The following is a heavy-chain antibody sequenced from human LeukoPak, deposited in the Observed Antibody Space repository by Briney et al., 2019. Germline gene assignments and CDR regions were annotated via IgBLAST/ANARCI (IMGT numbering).Heavy chain of an antibody. D-gene: IGHD7-27*01. V-gene: IGHV5-51*01. CDR3: GRRTSGRNWGPFYYYMDV. J-gene: IGHJ6*03. CDR2: IYPGDSDT. CDR1: GYSFTSYW. Sequence: GDSLNISGKGFGYSFTSYWIGWLRQMPGKGREGMEIIYPGDSDTRYSPSLERQVITSADKSVSTAYLQWRSMQASDTAIYYCGRRTSGRNWGPFYYYMDVWGKGTTVTVSS.